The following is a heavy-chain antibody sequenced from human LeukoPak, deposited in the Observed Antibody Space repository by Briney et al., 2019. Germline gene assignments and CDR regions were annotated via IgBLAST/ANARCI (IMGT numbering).Heavy chain of an antibody. CDR3: AKVRIGVGSGSY. D-gene: IGHD3-10*01. V-gene: IGHV3-30*18. J-gene: IGHJ4*02. Sequence: GGSLRLSCAASGFTFSSYGMHWVRQAPGQGLEWVAVIIHDGSNKDYADSVKGRFTISRDNSKNTLYLQMNSLRTEDTAVYYCAKVRIGVGSGSYWGQGTLVTVSS. CDR2: IIHDGSNK. CDR1: GFTFSSYG.